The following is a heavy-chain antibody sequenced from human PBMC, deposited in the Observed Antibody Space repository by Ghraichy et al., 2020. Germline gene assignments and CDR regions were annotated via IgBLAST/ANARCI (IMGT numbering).Heavy chain of an antibody. CDR2: IYYSGST. J-gene: IGHJ2*01. Sequence: SETLSLTCTVSGGSISSYYCSWIWQPPGKGLEWIGYIYYSGSTKYNPSLKSRVTISVDTSKNQFSLKLSSVTPADTAVYYCARDRGAARYFDLWGRGTLVTVSS. CDR3: ARDRGAARYFDL. V-gene: IGHV4-59*01. CDR1: GGSISSYY.